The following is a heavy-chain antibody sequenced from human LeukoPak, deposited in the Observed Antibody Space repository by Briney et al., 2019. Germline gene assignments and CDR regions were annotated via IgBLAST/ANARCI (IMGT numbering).Heavy chain of an antibody. J-gene: IGHJ4*02. CDR1: GFTFSDYY. D-gene: IGHD3-10*01. V-gene: IGHV3-11*04. CDR3: ARDGLLWFGELRGRFDY. CDR2: ISSSGTTI. Sequence: GGSLRLSCAASGFTFSDYYMSWIRQAPGKGLEWVSYISSSGTTIYYADSVKGRFTISRDNAKNSLYLQMNSLRAEDTAVYYCARDGLLWFGELRGRFDYWGQGTLVTVSS.